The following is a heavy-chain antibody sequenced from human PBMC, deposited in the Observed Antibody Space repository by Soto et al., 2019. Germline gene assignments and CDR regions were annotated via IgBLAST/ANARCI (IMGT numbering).Heavy chain of an antibody. D-gene: IGHD6-13*01. V-gene: IGHV3-64*01. CDR1: GFTFSNYE. J-gene: IGHJ6*03. Sequence: EAQLVESGGGLVQPGGSLRLSCAASGFTFSNYEMHWVRQAPGKGLEYVSGISNNGAHTDYAQSVKGRFTISRDNSEHSLYLQMGSLRAEDMALYYCARRGYGSRWPNVYMDVWGKGTTVTVSS. CDR2: ISNNGAHT. CDR3: ARRGYGSRWPNVYMDV.